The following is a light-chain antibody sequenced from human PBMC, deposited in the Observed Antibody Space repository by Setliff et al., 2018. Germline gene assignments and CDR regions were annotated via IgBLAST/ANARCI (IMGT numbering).Light chain of an antibody. CDR3: CSYAGSYTSLYV. V-gene: IGLV2-11*01. J-gene: IGLJ1*01. CDR2: DVS. CDR1: SSDVGGYKY. Sequence: QSALTQPRSVSGSPGQSVTISCTGTSSDVGGYKYVSWYQQHPGKAPKLMIYDVSKRPSGVPDRFSGSKSGNTASLTISGLQAEDEADYYCCSYAGSYTSLYVFGTGTKVNVL.